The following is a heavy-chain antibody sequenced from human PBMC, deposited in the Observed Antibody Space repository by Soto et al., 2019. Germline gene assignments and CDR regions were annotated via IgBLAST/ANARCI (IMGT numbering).Heavy chain of an antibody. CDR3: AKDRRISGSYPAFDH. D-gene: IGHD1-26*01. Sequence: SGGSLRLSCAASGFDFINYAMSWVRQAPGKGLEWVSGISGSGDRAFYADSVKGRFTISRDNSKKTLYLQMNSLRAEDTAVYYCAKDRRISGSYPAFDHWGQGILVTVSS. CDR2: ISGSGDRA. V-gene: IGHV3-23*01. J-gene: IGHJ4*02. CDR1: GFDFINYA.